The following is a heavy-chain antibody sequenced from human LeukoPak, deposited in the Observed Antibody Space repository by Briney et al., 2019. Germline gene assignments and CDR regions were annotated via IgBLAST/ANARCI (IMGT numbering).Heavy chain of an antibody. D-gene: IGHD4-17*01. J-gene: IGHJ4*02. Sequence: ASVKVACKVSGYSLTDLSLHWVRQAPGKGLEWMGGFDPEDGEPIYAQKFQGRLSMTEDTSKDTGYMELRTLRSEDTALYYCAKSHGDYGLLDYWGQGTLVTVSS. CDR2: FDPEDGEP. CDR3: AKSHGDYGLLDY. V-gene: IGHV1-24*01. CDR1: GYSLTDLS.